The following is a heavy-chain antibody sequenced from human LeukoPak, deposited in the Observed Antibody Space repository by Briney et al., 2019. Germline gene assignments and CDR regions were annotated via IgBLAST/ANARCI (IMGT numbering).Heavy chain of an antibody. D-gene: IGHD3-16*02. CDR1: GGSISSYY. CDR3: ARYVWGSYPTFEDY. J-gene: IGHJ4*02. V-gene: IGHV4-59*01. CDR2: IYYSGST. Sequence: PSETLSLTCTVSGGSISSYYWCWIRQPPGKGLEWIGYIYYSGSTSYNPSLKSRVTISVDTTKNQFSLKLSSVTAADTAVYYCARYVWGSYPTFEDYWGQGTLVTVSS.